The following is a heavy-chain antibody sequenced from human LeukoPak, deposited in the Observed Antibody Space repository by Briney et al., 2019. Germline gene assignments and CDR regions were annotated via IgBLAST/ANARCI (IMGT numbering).Heavy chain of an antibody. D-gene: IGHD3-10*01. V-gene: IGHV3-49*04. CDR1: GFTFGDYV. J-gene: IGHJ4*02. CDR2: IRSKAYGGTT. Sequence: AGGSLRLSCTASGFTFGDYVMSWVRQAPGKGLEWVGFIRSKAYGGTTEYAASVKGRFTISRDDSKSIAYLQMNSLKTEDTAVYYCTREAITMVRGVISQNEIDYWGQGTLVTVSS. CDR3: TREAITMVRGVISQNEIDY.